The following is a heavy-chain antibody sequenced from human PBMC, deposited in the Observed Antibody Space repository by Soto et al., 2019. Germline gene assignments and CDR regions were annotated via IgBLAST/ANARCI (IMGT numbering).Heavy chain of an antibody. Sequence: ASVKVSCKASGYTFTSYYIHWVRQAPGQRLEWMGWINAGNGNTKYSQKFQGRVTITRDTSASTAYMELSSLRSEDTAVYYCARVIGSTTSYYFDYWGQGTLVTVSS. D-gene: IGHD3-10*01. CDR3: ARVIGSTTSYYFDY. CDR1: GYTFTSYY. V-gene: IGHV1-3*01. CDR2: INAGNGNT. J-gene: IGHJ4*02.